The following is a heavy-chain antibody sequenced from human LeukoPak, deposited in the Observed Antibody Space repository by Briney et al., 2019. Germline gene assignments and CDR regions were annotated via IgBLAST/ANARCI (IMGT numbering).Heavy chain of an antibody. CDR1: GGSISSLGYC. D-gene: IGHD2-2*01. Sequence: PSETLSLTCTVSGGSISSLGYCWSWIRQPAGKGLEWIGHIYTSGSTNYNPSLESRVTISLDTSKNQFSLKLSSVTAADTAVYYCARDPYCSSTSCYDYWGQGTLVTVSS. CDR2: IYTSGST. V-gene: IGHV4-61*09. CDR3: ARDPYCSSTSCYDY. J-gene: IGHJ4*02.